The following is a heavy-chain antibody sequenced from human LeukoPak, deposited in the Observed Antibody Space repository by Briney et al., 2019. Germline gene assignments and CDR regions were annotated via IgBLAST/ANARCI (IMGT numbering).Heavy chain of an antibody. CDR3: ARNFGGNSGHYYDMDV. CDR2: ISNDGINK. CDR1: GFTLSSYA. J-gene: IGHJ6*02. D-gene: IGHD4-23*01. Sequence: PGGSLRLSCAASGFTLSSYAVHWVRQSPGKGLEWVAVISNDGINKYYVDSVKGRFTISRDNSKNTLNLQMNSLRAEDTAVYYCARNFGGNSGHYYDMDVWGQGTTVTVSS. V-gene: IGHV3-30-3*01.